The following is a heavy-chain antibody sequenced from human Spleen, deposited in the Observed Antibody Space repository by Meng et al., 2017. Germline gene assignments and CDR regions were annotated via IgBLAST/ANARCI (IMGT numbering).Heavy chain of an antibody. CDR2: IKSKADGGTT. CDR1: GFTFSSYA. J-gene: IGHJ4*02. Sequence: GGSLRLSCAASGFTFSSYAMSWVRQVPGKGLEWVGRIKSKADGGTTDYAAPVEGRFTISRDDSKNTLSLEMNSLKTEDTALYYCTTGGAMILVVITEGFDSWGQGTLVTVSS. V-gene: IGHV3-15*01. D-gene: IGHD3-22*01. CDR3: TTGGAMILVVITEGFDS.